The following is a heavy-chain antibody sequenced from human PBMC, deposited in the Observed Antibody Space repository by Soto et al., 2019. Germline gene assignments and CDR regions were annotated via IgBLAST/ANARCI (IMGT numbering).Heavy chain of an antibody. CDR3: VKDEGFCSGGNCYSVARGGFDL. CDR1: GFALSSYA. V-gene: IGHV3-64D*06. D-gene: IGHD2-15*01. J-gene: IGHJ3*01. Sequence: VSLRLSCSASGFALSSYAMHWVRQAPGKGLEYVSSISSNGISTYYADSVKGRFTISRDNSKNTLYIQMDSLRPDDTALYYCVKDEGFCSGGNCYSVARGGFDLWGQGTMVTVSS. CDR2: ISSNGIST.